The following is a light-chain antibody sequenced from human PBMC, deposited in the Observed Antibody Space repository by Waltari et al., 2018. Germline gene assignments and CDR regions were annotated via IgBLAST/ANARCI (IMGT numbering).Light chain of an antibody. CDR1: QSVGTY. CDR2: DAS. V-gene: IGKV3-11*01. CDR3: QQRSSWTPHT. Sequence: EIVLTQSPATLSLSPGETATLSCRASQSVGTYLAWYQQKPGQSPRLLIYDASNRATGIPDRFRGSGSGTYFTLTISSLEPEDFALYYCQQRSSWTPHTFGQGARLEIK. J-gene: IGKJ2*01.